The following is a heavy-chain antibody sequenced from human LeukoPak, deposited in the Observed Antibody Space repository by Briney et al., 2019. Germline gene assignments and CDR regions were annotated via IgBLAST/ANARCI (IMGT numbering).Heavy chain of an antibody. CDR2: LSATVSDGGA. Sequence: GGSLRLSCEASGFTFSNYAMSWVRQAPGKGLEWVSTLSATVSDGGAYYADSVKGRFTISRDNSKNTLYLQMNSLRAEDTAVYYCAKDVLSGAGAPFDYWGQGTLVTVSS. CDR1: GFTFSNYA. V-gene: IGHV3-23*01. J-gene: IGHJ4*02. D-gene: IGHD3-10*01. CDR3: AKDVLSGAGAPFDY.